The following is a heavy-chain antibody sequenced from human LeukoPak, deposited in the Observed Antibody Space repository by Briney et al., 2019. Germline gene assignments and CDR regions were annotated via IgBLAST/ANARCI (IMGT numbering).Heavy chain of an antibody. CDR1: GFTFSSYA. CDR3: ANRGAEVGATVAPGDY. D-gene: IGHD1-26*01. V-gene: IGHV3-23*01. J-gene: IGHJ4*02. CDR2: ISGSGGST. Sequence: GGTLRLSCAASGFTFSSYAMSWVRQAPGKGLEGVSAISGSGGSTYYADSVKGRFTISRDNSKNTLYLQMNSLRAEDTAVYYCANRGAEVGATVAPGDYWGQGTLVTVSS.